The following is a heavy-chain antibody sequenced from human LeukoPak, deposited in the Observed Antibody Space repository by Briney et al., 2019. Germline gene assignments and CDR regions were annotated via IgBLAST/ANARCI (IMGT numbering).Heavy chain of an antibody. Sequence: ASMKVSCKASGYTFTGYYMQWVRQAPGQGLEWMGWINPNSGATNYAQKFQGWVTMTRDTSTTTAYMALSRLRFDDPAVYFCGGAFDGYGYGSFADYWGQGTPVT. CDR3: GGAFDGYGYGSFADY. CDR1: GYTFTGYY. J-gene: IGHJ4*01. V-gene: IGHV1-2*04. CDR2: INPNSGAT. D-gene: IGHD5-18*01.